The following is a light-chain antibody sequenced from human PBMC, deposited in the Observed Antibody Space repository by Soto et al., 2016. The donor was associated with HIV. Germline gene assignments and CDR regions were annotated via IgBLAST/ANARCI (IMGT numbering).Light chain of an antibody. Sequence: IQMTQSPSSLSASVGDRVTITCRASQSISRYLNWYQQKPGTAPKLLIFAASSLQSGVPSRFSGSGSGTDFTLTISSLQPEDFATYYCQQSYSVVTFGPGDQSGYQT. CDR1: QSISRY. V-gene: IGKV1-39*01. J-gene: IGKJ3*01. CDR2: AAS. CDR3: QQSYSVVT.